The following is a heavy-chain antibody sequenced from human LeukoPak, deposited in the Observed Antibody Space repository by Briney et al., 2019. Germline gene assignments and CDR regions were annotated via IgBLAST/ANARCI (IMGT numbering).Heavy chain of an antibody. V-gene: IGHV3-23*01. CDR3: AQYSSGWYDY. J-gene: IGHJ4*02. Sequence: GGSLTLSCAASGFTFKSFAMSWVRQAPGKGLEWVSGIGHDGRTTFYADSVRGRFTISRDNSRDTLFLQMNSLTAEATAVYYCAQYSSGWYDYWGQGTLVTVSS. CDR2: IGHDGRTT. CDR1: GFTFKSFA. D-gene: IGHD6-19*01.